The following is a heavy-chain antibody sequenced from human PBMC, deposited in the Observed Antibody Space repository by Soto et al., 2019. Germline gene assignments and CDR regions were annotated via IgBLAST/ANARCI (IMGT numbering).Heavy chain of an antibody. J-gene: IGHJ4*02. D-gene: IGHD1-1*01. CDR2: VSGSGGST. Sequence: EVQLLESGGGLVQPGGSLRLSCAASGFTFSSYAMSWVRQAPGKGLEWISAVSGSGGSTYYADSVKGRFTISRDHSKDTLYLQMNNLRAEDTAVYYCAKPPDYWNDYWGQGTLVTVSS. CDR1: GFTFSSYA. CDR3: AKPPDYWNDY. V-gene: IGHV3-23*01.